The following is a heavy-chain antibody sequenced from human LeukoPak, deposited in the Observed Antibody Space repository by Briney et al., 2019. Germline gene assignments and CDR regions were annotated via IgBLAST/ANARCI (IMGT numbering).Heavy chain of an antibody. V-gene: IGHV3-30*18. CDR3: AKSEYDSSGYYNDY. D-gene: IGHD3-22*01. J-gene: IGHJ4*02. CDR1: GFTFSSYG. CDR2: ISYDGSNK. Sequence: GGSLRPPCAASGFTFSSYGMHWVRQAPGKGLEWVAVISYDGSNKYYADSVKGRFTISRDNSKNTLYLQMNSLRAEDTAVYYCAKSEYDSSGYYNDYWGQGTLVTVSS.